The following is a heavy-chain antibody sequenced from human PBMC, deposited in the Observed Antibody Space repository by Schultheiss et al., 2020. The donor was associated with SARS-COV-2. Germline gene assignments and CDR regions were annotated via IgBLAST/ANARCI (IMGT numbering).Heavy chain of an antibody. J-gene: IGHJ4*02. D-gene: IGHD3-3*01. Sequence: GESLKISCAASGFTFSSYAMSWVRQAPGKGLEWVGRIKSKTDGGTTDYAAPVKGRFTISRDDSKNTLYLQMNSLKTEDTAVYYCTTDDSGHNFWSGYYSFPFDYWGQGTLVTVSS. CDR3: TTDDSGHNFWSGYYSFPFDY. CDR1: GFTFSSYA. CDR2: IKSKTDGGTT. V-gene: IGHV3-15*01.